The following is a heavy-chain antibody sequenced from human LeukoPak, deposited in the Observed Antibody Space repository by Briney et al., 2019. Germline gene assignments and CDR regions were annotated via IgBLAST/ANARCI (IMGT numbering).Heavy chain of an antibody. CDR1: GYTFTSYG. V-gene: IGHV1-18*01. J-gene: IGHJ4*02. Sequence: ASVKVSCKASGYTFTSYGISWVRQAPGQGLEWMGWISAYNGNTNYAQKLQGRVTMTTDTSTSTAYMGLRSLRSDDTAVYYCVRSLRRGYSYDYWGQGTLVTVSS. D-gene: IGHD5-18*01. CDR3: VRSLRRGYSYDY. CDR2: ISAYNGNT.